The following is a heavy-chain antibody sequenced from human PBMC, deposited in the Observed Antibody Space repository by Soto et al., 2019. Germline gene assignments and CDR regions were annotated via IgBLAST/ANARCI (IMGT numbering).Heavy chain of an antibody. CDR2: ISSSGSTI. D-gene: IGHD5-12*01. Sequence: PGGSLRLSCAASGFTFSDYYMSWIRQAPGKGLEWVSYISSSGSTIYSADSVKGRFTISTDNAKNSRYLQMNSLRAEDTAVYYCARRFKKATIQYYGMDVWGQGNTVTVSS. J-gene: IGHJ6*02. CDR3: ARRFKKATIQYYGMDV. CDR1: GFTFSDYY. V-gene: IGHV3-11*01.